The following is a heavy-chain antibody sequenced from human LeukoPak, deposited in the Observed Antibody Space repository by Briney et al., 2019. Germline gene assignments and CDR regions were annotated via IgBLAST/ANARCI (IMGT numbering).Heavy chain of an antibody. D-gene: IGHD3-22*01. V-gene: IGHV3-7*01. J-gene: IGHJ4*02. CDR2: IKHDGSER. CDR1: GFTYSNYW. Sequence: GGSLRLSCVASGFTYSNYWMSWVRQAPGKGLEWVANIKHDGSERYYADSVKGRFTISRDNSKNTLYLQMNSLRAEDTAVYYCARAFTSTGYYYVEYWGQGTLVTVSS. CDR3: ARAFTSTGYYYVEY.